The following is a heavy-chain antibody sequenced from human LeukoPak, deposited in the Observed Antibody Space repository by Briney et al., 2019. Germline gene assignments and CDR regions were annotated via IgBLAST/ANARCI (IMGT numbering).Heavy chain of an antibody. D-gene: IGHD3-22*01. CDR3: DSVHYDSSGYDYGALRLYFDY. CDR1: DESFSGYY. J-gene: IGHJ4*02. Sequence: PSETLSLICAVYDESFSGYYWSWIPQPPGKGLECIGEINHSGSTNYNPSLKSRVTISVDTSKNQFSLKLSSVTAADRAVYYCDSVHYDSSGYDYGALRLYFDYWGQGTLVTVSS. CDR2: INHSGST. V-gene: IGHV4-34*01.